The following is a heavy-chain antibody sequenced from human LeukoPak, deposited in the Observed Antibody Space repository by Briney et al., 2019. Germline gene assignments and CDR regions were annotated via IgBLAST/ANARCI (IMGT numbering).Heavy chain of an antibody. CDR1: GGSISSSSYY. D-gene: IGHD3-22*01. CDR3: ARSYTNYYDSSGYHSHFDY. Sequence: SETLSLTCTVSGGSISSSSYYWGWIRQPPGKGLEWIGSIYYSGSTYYNPSLKSRVTISVDTSKNQFSLKLSSVTAADTAVYYCARSYTNYYDSSGYHSHFDYWGQGTLVTVSS. CDR2: IYYSGST. J-gene: IGHJ4*02. V-gene: IGHV4-39*07.